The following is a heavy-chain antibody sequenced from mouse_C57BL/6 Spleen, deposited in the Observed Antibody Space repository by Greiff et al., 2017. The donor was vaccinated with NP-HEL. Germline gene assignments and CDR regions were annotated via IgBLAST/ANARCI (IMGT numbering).Heavy chain of an antibody. CDR3: ASRGSYDGYYFDY. CDR1: GYTFTSYW. J-gene: IGHJ2*01. V-gene: IGHV1-69*01. D-gene: IGHD2-3*01. CDR2: IDPSDSYT. Sequence: QVQLQQPGAELVMPGASVKLSCKASGYTFTSYWMHWVKQRPGQGLEWIGEIDPSDSYTNYNQKFKGKSTLTVDKSSSTAYMQLSSLTSEDSAVYYCASRGSYDGYYFDYWGQGTTLTVSS.